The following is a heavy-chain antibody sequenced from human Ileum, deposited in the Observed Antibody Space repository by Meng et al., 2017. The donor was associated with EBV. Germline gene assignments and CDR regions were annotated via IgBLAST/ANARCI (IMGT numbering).Heavy chain of an antibody. J-gene: IGHJ4*02. Sequence: EVQLEESGGGLVQPGGSLRLSCAASGFTFSSYWMHWVRQAPGKGLLWVSRINGDGSGSNYADSVKGRFTISRDNAKNTLSLQMNSLRAEDTAVYYCVRDGDNWNFDYWGQGTLVTVSS. CDR2: INGDGSGS. CDR3: VRDGDNWNFDY. D-gene: IGHD1-20*01. V-gene: IGHV3-74*01. CDR1: GFTFSSYW.